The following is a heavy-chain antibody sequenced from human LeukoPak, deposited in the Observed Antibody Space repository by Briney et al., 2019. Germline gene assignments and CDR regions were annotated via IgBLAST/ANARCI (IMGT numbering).Heavy chain of an antibody. CDR1: GYTFTSHH. D-gene: IGHD6-6*01. J-gene: IGHJ4*02. Sequence: GASSKVFCKASGYTFTSHHKHLVRQDPGQRLEWMGIINPSGGSTSYAQKFQGRVTMTRDTSTSTVYMELSSLRSEDTAVYYCARRSSSEDYWGQGTLVTVSS. V-gene: IGHV1-46*01. CDR3: ARRSSSEDY. CDR2: INPSGGST.